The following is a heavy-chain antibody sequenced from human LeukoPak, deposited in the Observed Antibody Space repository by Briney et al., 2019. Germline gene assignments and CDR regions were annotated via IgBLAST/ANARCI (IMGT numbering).Heavy chain of an antibody. V-gene: IGHV3-53*01. D-gene: IGHD2-2*01. CDR1: GFTVGTNS. CDR2: IYSGGST. J-gene: IGHJ3*02. CDR3: ARVGVVPAAIPDGFDI. Sequence: PGGSLRLSCAASGFTVGTNSMSWVRQSPGKGLEWVSVIYSGGSTYYADSVKGRFTISRDNSKNTLYLQMNSLTAEDTAVYYCARVGVVPAAIPDGFDIWGQGTMVTVSS.